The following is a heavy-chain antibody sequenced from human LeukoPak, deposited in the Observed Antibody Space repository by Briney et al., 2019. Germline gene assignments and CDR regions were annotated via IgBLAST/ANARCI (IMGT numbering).Heavy chain of an antibody. CDR3: ARGVVGATTGAYSFDY. CDR1: GGTFSSYA. D-gene: IGHD1-26*01. CDR2: IIPIFGTA. V-gene: IGHV1-69*13. Sequence: SVKVSCKASGGTFSSYAISWVRQAPGQGLEWMGGIIPIFGTANYAQKFQGRVTVIADESTSTAYMELSSLRSEDTAVYYCARGVVGATTGAYSFDYWGRGTLVTVSS. J-gene: IGHJ4*02.